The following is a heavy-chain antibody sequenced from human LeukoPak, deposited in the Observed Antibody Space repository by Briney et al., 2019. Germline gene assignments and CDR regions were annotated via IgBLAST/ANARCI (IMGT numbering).Heavy chain of an antibody. CDR3: ARLNSSPKGAFDI. D-gene: IGHD6-13*01. V-gene: IGHV3-23*01. J-gene: IGHJ3*02. CDR1: GFTFSSYA. CDR2: ISGSGGST. Sequence: PGGSLRLSCAASGFTFSSYAMSWVRQAPGKGLEWVSAISGSGGSTYYADSVKGRFTISRDNAKNSLYLQMNSLRAEDTAVYYCARLNSSPKGAFDIWGQGTMVTVSS.